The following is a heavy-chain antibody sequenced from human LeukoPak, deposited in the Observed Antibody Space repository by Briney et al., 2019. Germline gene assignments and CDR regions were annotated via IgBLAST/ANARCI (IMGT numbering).Heavy chain of an antibody. Sequence: GGSLRLSCAASGFTFSSYAMHWVRQAPGKGLEWVAVISYDGSNKYYADFVKGRFAISRDNSKNMLYLQMNSLRAEDTAVYYCARDLGYSSGPNYWGQGTRVTVSS. CDR3: ARDLGYSSGPNY. J-gene: IGHJ4*02. D-gene: IGHD6-19*01. CDR1: GFTFSSYA. V-gene: IGHV3-30*09. CDR2: ISYDGSNK.